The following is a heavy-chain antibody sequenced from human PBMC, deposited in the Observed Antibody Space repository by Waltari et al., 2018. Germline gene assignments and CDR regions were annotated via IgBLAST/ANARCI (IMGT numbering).Heavy chain of an antibody. CDR3: TRPRGPGPRGPGGLYWYFDL. CDR2: VTTYTGKT. J-gene: IGHJ2*01. V-gene: IGHV1-18*01. CDR1: GYMFSNYG. D-gene: IGHD3-10*01. Sequence: QVQLVPSGAEVKRPGASVKVSCKASGYMFSNYGIGLVRPAPGQGLEWMGWVTTYTGKTNLAKKFQGRVTMTRDTSTNTAYMELTSLRSDDTAVYYCTRPRGPGPRGPGGLYWYFDLWGRGTLVTVSS.